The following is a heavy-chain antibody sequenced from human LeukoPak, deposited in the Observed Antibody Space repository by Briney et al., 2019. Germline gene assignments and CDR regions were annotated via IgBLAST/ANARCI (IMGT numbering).Heavy chain of an antibody. V-gene: IGHV3-23*01. CDR3: AKGGGYGDYIQYYFDY. Sequence: GGSLRLSCAASRFTFNSYAMSWVRQARGKGLEWVSAISASGGSTYYTDSVKGRFTISRDNSKNTLYLQMNSLRAEDMAVYYCAKGGGYGDYIQYYFDYWGQGTLVTVSS. CDR2: ISASGGST. J-gene: IGHJ4*02. CDR1: RFTFNSYA. D-gene: IGHD4-17*01.